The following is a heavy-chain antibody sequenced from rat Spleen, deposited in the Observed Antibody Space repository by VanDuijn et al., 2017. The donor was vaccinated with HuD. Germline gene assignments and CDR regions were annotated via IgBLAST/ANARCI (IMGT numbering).Heavy chain of an antibody. Sequence: EVQLVESGGGLVQPGRSMKLSCVASGFTFSNCDMAWVCQAPTKGLEWVATISYDGSSTYYRDSVKGRFTISRDNAKSTLYLQMDSLRSEDTATYYCARHTMAHPGVMDAWGQGASVTVSS. CDR1: GFTFSNCD. CDR2: ISYDGSST. CDR3: ARHTMAHPGVMDA. J-gene: IGHJ4*01. V-gene: IGHV5-29*01. D-gene: IGHD1-7*01.